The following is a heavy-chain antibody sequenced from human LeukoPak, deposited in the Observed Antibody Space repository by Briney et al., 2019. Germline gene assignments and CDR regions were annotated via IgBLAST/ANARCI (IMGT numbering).Heavy chain of an antibody. Sequence: ASVKVSCKAPGYTFTGYYMHWVRQAPGQGLEWMGWINPNSGGTTYAQKFQGRVTMTRDTSISTAYMELSRLRSDDTAVYYCARPPYCSSTSCYVGYYYYGMDVWGQGTTVTVSS. D-gene: IGHD2-2*01. CDR1: GYTFTGYY. V-gene: IGHV1-2*02. CDR3: ARPPYCSSTSCYVGYYYYGMDV. CDR2: INPNSGGT. J-gene: IGHJ6*02.